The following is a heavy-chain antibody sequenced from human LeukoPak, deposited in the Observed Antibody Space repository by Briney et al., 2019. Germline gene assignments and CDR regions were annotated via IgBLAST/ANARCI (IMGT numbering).Heavy chain of an antibody. J-gene: IGHJ6*03. CDR2: IYYSGST. CDR3: GFGTDYYYYMDV. V-gene: IGHV4-39*07. D-gene: IGHD1-7*01. CDR1: GGSISSSSYY. Sequence: SETLSLTCTVSGGSISSSSYYWGWIRQPPGKGLEWIGSIYYSGSTYYNPSLKSRVTISVDTSKNQFSLKLSSVTAADTAVYYCGFGTDYYYYMDVWGKGTTVTVSS.